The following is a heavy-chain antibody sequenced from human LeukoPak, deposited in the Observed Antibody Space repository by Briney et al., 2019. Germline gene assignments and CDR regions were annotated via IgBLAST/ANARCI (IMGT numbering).Heavy chain of an antibody. D-gene: IGHD3-22*01. CDR2: ISGSGPST. Sequence: GGSLRLSCAASGFTSSSYAMSWVRQAPGKGLEWASSISGSGPSTDYADSVKGRFTISRDKAKNTLYLQMNSLRAEDTAVYYCARLPTFYYDSSHYHYDYWGQGTLVTVSS. J-gene: IGHJ4*02. CDR1: GFTSSSYA. V-gene: IGHV3-23*01. CDR3: ARLPTFYYDSSHYHYDY.